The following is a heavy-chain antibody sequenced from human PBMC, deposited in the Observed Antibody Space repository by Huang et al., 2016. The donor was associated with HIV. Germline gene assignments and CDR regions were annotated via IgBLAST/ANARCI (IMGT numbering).Heavy chain of an antibody. J-gene: IGHJ4*02. CDR2: ISSSSSDI. CDR1: GFTFSSLS. D-gene: IGHD3-3*01. Sequence: EVQLVESGGGLVKPGGSLRLSCAASGFTFSSLSMTWVRQAPGNGLEWVSSISSSSSDIYYADSVKGRFTISRANAKNSLYLQMNSLRAEDTAVYYCARAVPTPNRFGVGGFDYWGQGTLVTVSS. V-gene: IGHV3-21*01. CDR3: ARAVPTPNRFGVGGFDY.